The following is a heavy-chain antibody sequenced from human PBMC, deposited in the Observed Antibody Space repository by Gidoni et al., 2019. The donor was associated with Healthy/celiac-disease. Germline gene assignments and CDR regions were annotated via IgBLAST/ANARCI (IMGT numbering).Heavy chain of an antibody. CDR1: GFTFSSYA. CDR3: ANCVLYYDYIWGSSAPCGMDV. Sequence: EVQLLESGGGLVQPGGSLRLSCAASGFTFSSYAMSWLRQAPGKGLEWVSAISGSGGSTYYADSVKGRFTISRDNSKNTLYLQMNSLRAEDTAVYYCANCVLYYDYIWGSSAPCGMDVWGQGTTVTVSS. J-gene: IGHJ6*02. D-gene: IGHD3-16*01. V-gene: IGHV3-23*01. CDR2: ISGSGGST.